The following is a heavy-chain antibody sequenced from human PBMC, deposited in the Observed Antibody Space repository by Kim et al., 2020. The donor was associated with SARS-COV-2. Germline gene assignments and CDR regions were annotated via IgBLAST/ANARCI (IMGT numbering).Heavy chain of an antibody. V-gene: IGHV3-43*01. CDR2: ISWDGGST. CDR1: GFTFDDYT. D-gene: IGHD1-26*01. CDR3: AKEGFGWELQEGYFDY. Sequence: GGSLRLSCAASGFTFDDYTMHWVRQAPGKGLEWVSLISWDGGSTYYADSVKGRFTISRDNSKNSLYLQMNSLRTEDTALYYCAKEGFGWELQEGYFDYWGQGTLVTVSS. J-gene: IGHJ4*02.